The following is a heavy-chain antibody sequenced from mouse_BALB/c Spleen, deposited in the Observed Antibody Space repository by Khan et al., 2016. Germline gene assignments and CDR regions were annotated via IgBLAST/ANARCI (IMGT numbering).Heavy chain of an antibody. J-gene: IGHJ3*01. CDR1: GYAFSSYW. CDR2: IYPGDGDT. V-gene: IGHV1-80*01. CDR3: ARVSSSGYVAWFAY. Sequence: QVQLQQSGAELVRPGSSVKISCKASGYAFSSYWMNWVKQRPGQGLEWIGQIYPGDGDTNYNGKFKGKATLTADKSSSTAYMQLSSLTSEDSAVSFCARVSSSGYVAWFAYWGQGTLVTVSA. D-gene: IGHD3-1*01.